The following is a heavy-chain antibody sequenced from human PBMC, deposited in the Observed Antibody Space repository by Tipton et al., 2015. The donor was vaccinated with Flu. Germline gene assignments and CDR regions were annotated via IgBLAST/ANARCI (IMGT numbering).Heavy chain of an antibody. Sequence: VQLVQSGGGLIQPGGSLRLSCAASGFSVSSNYMSWVRQAPGKGLEWVSVIYSDDSTNYADSVKGRFTVSRDNSKNTLYLQMNSLRAEDAALYYCACTYDNRGFDYWGQGTLVTVPS. CDR1: GFSVSSNY. J-gene: IGHJ4*02. V-gene: IGHV3-53*01. D-gene: IGHD3-22*01. CDR3: ACTYDNRGFDY. CDR2: IYSDDST.